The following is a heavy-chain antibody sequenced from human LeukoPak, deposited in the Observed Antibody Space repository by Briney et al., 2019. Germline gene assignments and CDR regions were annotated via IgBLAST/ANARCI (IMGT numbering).Heavy chain of an antibody. D-gene: IGHD3-16*01. CDR3: ARDGVLGGLFVGDY. Sequence: PSETLSLTCTGYGGSISRYYWSWIRQPPGKGLEWIGYIYYSGSTNYNPSLKSRVTISVDTSKNQFSLKLSSVTAADTAVYYCARDGVLGGLFVGDYWGQGTLVTVSS. CDR2: IYYSGST. CDR1: GGSISRYY. V-gene: IGHV4-59*01. J-gene: IGHJ4*02.